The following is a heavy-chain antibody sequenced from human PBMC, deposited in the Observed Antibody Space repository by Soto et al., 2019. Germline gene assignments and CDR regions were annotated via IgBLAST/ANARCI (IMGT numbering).Heavy chain of an antibody. J-gene: IGHJ3*02. CDR1: GYSFTSYW. D-gene: IGHD6-19*01. Sequence: PGESLKISCKGSGYSFTSYWIGWVRQMPGKGLEWMGIIYPGDSDTRYSPSFQGQVTISADKSISTAYLQWSSLKASDTAMYYCASVQWLVTALDAFDIWGQGTMVTVSS. CDR3: ASVQWLVTALDAFDI. CDR2: IYPGDSDT. V-gene: IGHV5-51*01.